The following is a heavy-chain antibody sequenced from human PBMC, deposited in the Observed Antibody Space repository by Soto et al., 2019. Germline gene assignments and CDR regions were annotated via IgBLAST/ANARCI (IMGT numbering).Heavy chain of an antibody. CDR2: DTGSGGNT. J-gene: IGHJ4*02. CDR1: GFTFCNYA. D-gene: IGHD5-12*01. Sequence: EVQLLESGGGLVQPGGSLRLSCAASGFTFCNYAMTWVRQAPGKGLEWVSGDTGSGGNTYYADSVKGRFTISRDKSKNTLYLQMISLRAEDTAVYYCAKAQYSGYAVSLNLDSWGQGALVTVSS. V-gene: IGHV3-23*01. CDR3: AKAQYSGYAVSLNLDS.